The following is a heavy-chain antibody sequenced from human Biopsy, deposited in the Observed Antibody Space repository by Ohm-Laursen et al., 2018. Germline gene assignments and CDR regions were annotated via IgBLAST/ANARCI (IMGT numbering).Heavy chain of an antibody. CDR2: FVPENGKT. Sequence: GASVTVSCKVSGYTLTELSMHWARQPPGKGLEWMGGFVPENGKTVYAQNFEARVSMTEDTSTDRAYKELRSLRSEDTAVYYCAADINVWNVNYWGQGTQVTVSS. J-gene: IGHJ4*02. CDR1: GYTLTELS. D-gene: IGHD1-1*01. V-gene: IGHV1-24*01. CDR3: AADINVWNVNY.